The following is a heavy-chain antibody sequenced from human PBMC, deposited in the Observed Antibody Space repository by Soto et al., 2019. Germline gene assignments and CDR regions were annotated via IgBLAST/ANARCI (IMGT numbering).Heavy chain of an antibody. CDR3: ARDNWNYLGGGY. V-gene: IGHV1-69*13. CDR2: IIPIFGTA. CDR1: GGTFSSYA. Sequence: EASVKVSCKASGGTFSSYAISWVRQAPGQGLEWMGGIIPIFGTANYAQKFQGRVTITADESTSTAYMELSSLRSEDTAVYYCARDNWNYLGGGYWGQGTLVTVSS. J-gene: IGHJ4*02. D-gene: IGHD1-7*01.